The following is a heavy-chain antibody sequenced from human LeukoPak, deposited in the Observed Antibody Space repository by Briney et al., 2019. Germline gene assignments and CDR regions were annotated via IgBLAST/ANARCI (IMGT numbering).Heavy chain of an antibody. CDR2: IIGSGSST. V-gene: IGHV3-23*01. D-gene: IGHD6-13*01. CDR1: GFTFSNYV. Sequence: PGGSLRLSCAASGFTFSNYVMSWVRQAPGKGLEWVSSIIGSGSSTYYADSVKGRFAISRDNSKNTLYLQMNSLRAEDPAVYYCARHRQQGTFDYWGQGTLVTVSS. J-gene: IGHJ4*02. CDR3: ARHRQQGTFDY.